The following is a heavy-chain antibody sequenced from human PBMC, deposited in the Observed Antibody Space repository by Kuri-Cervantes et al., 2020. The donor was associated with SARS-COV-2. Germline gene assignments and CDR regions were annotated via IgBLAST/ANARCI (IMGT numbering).Heavy chain of an antibody. CDR1: GFTFSSYA. D-gene: IGHD2-2*02. J-gene: IGHJ3*02. CDR3: ARALLCSSTSCYTDAFDI. CDR2: ISGSGGST. Sequence: GESLKISCAASGFTFSSYAMSWVRQAPGKGLEWVSAISGSGGSTYYADSVKGRFTISRDNAKNSLYLQMNSLRAEDTAVYYCARALLCSSTSCYTDAFDIWGQGTMVTVSS. V-gene: IGHV3-23*01.